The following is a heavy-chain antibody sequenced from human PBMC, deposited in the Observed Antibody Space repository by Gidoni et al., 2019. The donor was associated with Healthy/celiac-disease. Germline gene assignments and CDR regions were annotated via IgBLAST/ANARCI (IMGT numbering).Heavy chain of an antibody. V-gene: IGHV3-33*01. D-gene: IGHD3-22*01. Sequence: QVQLVESGGGVVQPGRSLRLSCGAYGFTVRSYGMHWVRQAPGKGLEWVAVIWYDGSNKYYADSVKGRFTISRDNSKNTLYLQMNSLRAEDTAVYYCARASYYYDSSGYYYPDAFDIWGQGTMVTVSS. CDR2: IWYDGSNK. CDR3: ARASYYYDSSGYYYPDAFDI. J-gene: IGHJ3*02. CDR1: GFTVRSYG.